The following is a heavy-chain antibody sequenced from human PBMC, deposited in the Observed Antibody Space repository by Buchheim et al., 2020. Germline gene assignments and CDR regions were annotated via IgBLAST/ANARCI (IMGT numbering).Heavy chain of an antibody. V-gene: IGHV3-23*04. D-gene: IGHD3-22*01. CDR1: GFTFPSYA. J-gene: IGHJ5*02. CDR2: IVGSGSTT. CDR3: AKTLRGSYYYDATGYSSDS. Sequence: EVQLVESGGHFVQPGGSLRLSCAASGFTFPSYAMIWVRQAPGKGLEWVSAIVGSGSTTSYADSVRGRFNISRDNSKDTLHLQMNSLRVEDTARYFCAKTLRGSYYYDATGYSSDSWGQGTL.